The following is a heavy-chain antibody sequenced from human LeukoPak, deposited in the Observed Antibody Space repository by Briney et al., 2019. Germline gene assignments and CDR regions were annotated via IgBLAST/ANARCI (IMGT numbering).Heavy chain of an antibody. Sequence: SETLSLTCAVYGGSFSGYYWSWIRQPPGKGLEWIGEINHSGSTNYNPSLKSRVTISVDTSKNQFSLKLSSVTAADTAVYYCARRVYDFWSGPYYMDVWGKGTTVTVSS. V-gene: IGHV4-34*01. CDR2: INHSGST. D-gene: IGHD3-3*01. J-gene: IGHJ6*03. CDR3: ARRVYDFWSGPYYMDV. CDR1: GGSFSGYY.